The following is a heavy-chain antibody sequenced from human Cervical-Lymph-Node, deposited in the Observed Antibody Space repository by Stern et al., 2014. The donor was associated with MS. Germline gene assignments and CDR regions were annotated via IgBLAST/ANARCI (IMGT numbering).Heavy chain of an antibody. CDR2: INPRSGTP. D-gene: IGHD2-2*01. CDR3: ATLCAPLSSSFDY. CDR1: AYTFTNYY. V-gene: IGHV1-46*03. Sequence: VQLVESGAEVKKPGASVKVSCKTSAYTFTNYYMHWVRQAPGQGLEWMGLINPRSGTPSYTQKFQGRVTMARDTSTITVYMDLSSLRSDDTAVYYCATLCAPLSSSFDYWGQGTLVTVSS. J-gene: IGHJ4*02.